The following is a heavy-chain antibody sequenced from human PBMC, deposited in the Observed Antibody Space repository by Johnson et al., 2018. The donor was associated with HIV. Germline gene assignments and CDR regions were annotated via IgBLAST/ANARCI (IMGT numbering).Heavy chain of an antibody. D-gene: IGHD3-16*01. J-gene: IGHJ3*02. V-gene: IGHV3-30*04. CDR1: GFTFSTYN. Sequence: QVQLVESGGGVVQPGGSLRLSCAASGFTFSTYNMHWVRQAPGEGLEWVAVILYDESSVYYADSVKGRFTISRDNAKNSLYLQMNSLRAEDTALYFCARGRGALDIWGQGTMVTVSS. CDR2: ILYDESSV. CDR3: ARGRGALDI.